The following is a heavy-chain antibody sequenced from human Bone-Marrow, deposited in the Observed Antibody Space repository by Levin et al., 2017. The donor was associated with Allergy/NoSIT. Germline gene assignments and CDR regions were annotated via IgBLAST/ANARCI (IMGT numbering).Heavy chain of an antibody. Sequence: GESLKISCAASGFTFSGNWMTWVRQAPGKGLEWVANIKEDGSEKQYVDSVQGRFTISRDNAKKSVYLQMNNLRVEDTAIYHCVRGNGYLSHWGQGTLVTVSS. V-gene: IGHV3-7*01. CDR2: IKEDGSEK. CDR3: VRGNGYLSH. D-gene: IGHD5-24*01. CDR1: GFTFSGNW. J-gene: IGHJ4*02.